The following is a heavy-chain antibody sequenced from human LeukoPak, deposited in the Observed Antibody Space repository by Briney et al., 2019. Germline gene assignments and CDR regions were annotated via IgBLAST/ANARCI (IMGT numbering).Heavy chain of an antibody. CDR2: VRYDGSNK. Sequence: PAGSLRLSCAASGFTFSRYGMYWVRQAPGKGLEWVAFVRYDGSNKYYADSVEGRFTISRDNSKNKLYLQMNSVRAEDTGVYYCAKGGYYDILTSPLEYWGQGTLVTVSS. J-gene: IGHJ4*02. CDR1: GFTFSRYG. V-gene: IGHV3-30*02. D-gene: IGHD3-9*01. CDR3: AKGGYYDILTSPLEY.